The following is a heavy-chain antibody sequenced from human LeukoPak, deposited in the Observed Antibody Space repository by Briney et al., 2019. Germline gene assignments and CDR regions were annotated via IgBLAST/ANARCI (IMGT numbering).Heavy chain of an antibody. CDR2: INHSGST. CDR1: GGSFSGYY. CDR3: AREDEGVVVAALDAFDI. Sequence: SETLSLTCAVYGGSFSGYYWSWTRQPPGKGLEWIGEINHSGSTNYNPSLKSRVTISVDTSKNQFSLKLSSVTAADTAVYYCAREDEGVVVAALDAFDIWGQGTMVTVSS. V-gene: IGHV4-34*01. J-gene: IGHJ3*02. D-gene: IGHD2-15*01.